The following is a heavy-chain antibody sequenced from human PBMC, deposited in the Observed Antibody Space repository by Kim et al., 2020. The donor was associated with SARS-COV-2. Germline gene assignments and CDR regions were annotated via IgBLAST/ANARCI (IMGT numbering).Heavy chain of an antibody. CDR1: GGSFSGYY. CDR3: ARGNTISHFYYYYYGMDV. D-gene: IGHD3-9*01. V-gene: IGHV4-34*01. Sequence: SETLSLTCAVYGGSFSGYYWSWLRQPPGKGLEWIGEINHSGSTNYNPSLKSRVTISVDTSKNQFSLKLSSVTAADTAVYYCARGNTISHFYYYYYGMDVWGQGTTVTVAS. CDR2: INHSGST. J-gene: IGHJ6*02.